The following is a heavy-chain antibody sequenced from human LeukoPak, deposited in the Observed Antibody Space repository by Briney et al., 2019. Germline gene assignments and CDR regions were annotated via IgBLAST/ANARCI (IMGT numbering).Heavy chain of an antibody. CDR3: AKGVDASGIYYYFYMDV. V-gene: IGHV3-23*01. J-gene: IGHJ6*03. CDR2: ISGSGGGR. Sequence: PGGSLRLSCAASGFTFSSYAMSWVRQAPGKGLEWVSGISGSGGGRYYADSVKGRFTISRDNSKNTLYLQMNNLRAEDTAVYYCAKGVDASGIYYYFYMDVWGKGPTVTVSS. D-gene: IGHD3-16*01. CDR1: GFTFSSYA.